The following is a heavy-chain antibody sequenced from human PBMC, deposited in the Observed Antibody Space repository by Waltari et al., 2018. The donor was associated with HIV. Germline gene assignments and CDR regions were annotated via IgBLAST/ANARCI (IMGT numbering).Heavy chain of an antibody. Sequence: VQLVASGGGLVQPGGSLRLSCSASGFPFSNYWMSWVRQAPGKGLEWVANIKQDGSEKYYVDSVKGRFTISRDNDKNSVDLQMNSLRAEDTAVYYCARDGGRRGPFGYWGQGTLVTVSS. CDR3: ARDGGRRGPFGY. V-gene: IGHV3-7*01. CDR2: IKQDGSEK. CDR1: GFPFSNYW. D-gene: IGHD3-3*01. J-gene: IGHJ4*02.